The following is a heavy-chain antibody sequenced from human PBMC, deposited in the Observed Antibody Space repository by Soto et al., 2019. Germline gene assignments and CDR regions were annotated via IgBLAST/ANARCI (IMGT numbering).Heavy chain of an antibody. CDR2: IYPADSDI. J-gene: IGHJ4*02. CDR3: ARRIYGANDY. V-gene: IGHV5-51*01. Sequence: GESLKISCKGSGYSCTNHWIDWVRQIPGKGLQWMGVIYPADSDIKYSPSFQGHVTLSVDKSTSTANLQWSGLKASDTGVYFCARRIYGANDYWGQGTQVTVSS. CDR1: GYSCTNHW. D-gene: IGHD4-17*01.